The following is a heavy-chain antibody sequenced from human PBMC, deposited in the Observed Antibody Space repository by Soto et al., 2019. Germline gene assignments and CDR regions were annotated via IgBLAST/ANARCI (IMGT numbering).Heavy chain of an antibody. D-gene: IGHD3-22*01. J-gene: IGHJ5*02. V-gene: IGHV1-18*01. CDR2: ISAYNDDT. CDR3: ARGSDYDSSGYYYSWFDP. Sequence: GASVKASCKTSGYTFTNYGISWVRQEHEQGLEWMGWISAYNDDTNYAQKLQGRVTMTTDTSTSTAYMELRSLRSEDTAVYYCARGSDYDSSGYYYSWFDPWGQGTLVTVSS. CDR1: GYTFTNYG.